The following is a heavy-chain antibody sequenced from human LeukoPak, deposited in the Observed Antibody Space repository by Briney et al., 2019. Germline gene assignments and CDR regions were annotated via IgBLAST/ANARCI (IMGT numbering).Heavy chain of an antibody. CDR3: ARDRPPDYFGD. J-gene: IGHJ4*02. V-gene: IGHV1-46*01. CDR2: INPGGGST. Sequence: ASVKVSCKASGYTFTGYYIHWVRQAPGQGLEWMGSINPGGGSTRYAQKFQGRVTMTRDTSTSTVYMELSSLRSEDTAVYYCARDRPPDYFGDWGQGTLVTVSS. CDR1: GYTFTGYY.